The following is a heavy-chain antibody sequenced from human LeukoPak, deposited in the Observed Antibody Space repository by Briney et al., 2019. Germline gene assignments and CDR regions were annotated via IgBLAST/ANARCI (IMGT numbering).Heavy chain of an antibody. D-gene: IGHD2-15*01. CDR3: ARGGAITVVLGAPTPGDF. J-gene: IGHJ4*02. CDR1: GGPISSYY. Sequence: SETLSLTCSVSGGPISSYYWSWIRQPPGKGLEWIGYIYYSGSTNYNPSLKSRVTISVDMSKNQFSLKLSSVTAADTAVYYCARGGAITVVLGAPTPGDFWGQGTLVTVSS. V-gene: IGHV4-59*01. CDR2: IYYSGST.